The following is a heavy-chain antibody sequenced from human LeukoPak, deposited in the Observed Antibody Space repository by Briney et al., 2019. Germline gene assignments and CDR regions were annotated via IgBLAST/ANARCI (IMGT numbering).Heavy chain of an antibody. D-gene: IGHD5-18*01. V-gene: IGHV1-69*13. Sequence: ASVKVSCKASGGTFSSYAISWVRQAPGQGLDWMGGIIPIFGTANYAQKSQGRVTITADESTSTAYMELSSLRSEDTAVYYCARKSYGYGAPISWFDPWGQGTLVTVSS. J-gene: IGHJ5*02. CDR1: GGTFSSYA. CDR2: IIPIFGTA. CDR3: ARKSYGYGAPISWFDP.